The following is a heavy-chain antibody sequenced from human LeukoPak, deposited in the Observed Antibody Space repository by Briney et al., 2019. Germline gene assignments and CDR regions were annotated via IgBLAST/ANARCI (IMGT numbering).Heavy chain of an antibody. D-gene: IGHD3-10*01. V-gene: IGHV1-2*02. J-gene: IGHJ6*03. Sequence: GASVKVSCKASGYTFTGYYMHWVRQAPGQGLEWMGWINPNSGGTNYAQKFQGRVTMTRDTSISTAYMELSRLRSDDTAVDYCARDHEPMGAYYYYMDVWGKGTTVTISS. CDR1: GYTFTGYY. CDR3: ARDHEPMGAYYYYMDV. CDR2: INPNSGGT.